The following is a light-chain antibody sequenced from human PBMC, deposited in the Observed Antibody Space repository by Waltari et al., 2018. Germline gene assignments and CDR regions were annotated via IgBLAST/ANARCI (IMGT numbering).Light chain of an antibody. Sequence: QTVVTQEPSLTVSPGGAVTLTCASSAGAVTSGNYPNWIQQKPGQVPSSLIHSTTNRHSWTPGRFSGSRRGGKAALTLSGVQPEDEAEYYCLLYDGSDQVFGGGTKLTVL. J-gene: IGLJ3*02. CDR3: LLYDGSDQV. CDR1: AGAVTSGNY. CDR2: STT. V-gene: IGLV7-43*01.